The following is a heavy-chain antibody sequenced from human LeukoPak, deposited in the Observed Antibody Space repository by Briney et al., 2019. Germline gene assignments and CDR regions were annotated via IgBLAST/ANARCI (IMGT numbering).Heavy chain of an antibody. CDR1: GGTFSSYA. D-gene: IGHD5-18*01. CDR3: ARGIQLWFSYMDV. V-gene: IGHV1-8*02. J-gene: IGHJ6*03. Sequence: ASVKVSCKASGGTFSSYAISWVRQAPGQGLEWMGWMNPNSGNTGYAQKFQGRVTMTRNTSISTAYMELSSLRSEDTAVYYCARGIQLWFSYMDVWGKGTTVTVSS. CDR2: MNPNSGNT.